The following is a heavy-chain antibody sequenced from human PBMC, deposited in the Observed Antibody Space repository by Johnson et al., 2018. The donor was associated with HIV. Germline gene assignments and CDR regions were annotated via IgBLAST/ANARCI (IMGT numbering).Heavy chain of an antibody. CDR2: ISGSGGST. J-gene: IGHJ3*02. CDR3: AKGLTLRGSYYDAFDI. CDR1: GFTFSSYA. D-gene: IGHD1-26*01. Sequence: QLVESGGGLVQPGGSLRLSCAASGFTFSSYAMSWVRQAPGKGLEWVSAISGSGGSTYYADSVKGRFTISRDNSKNTLYLQMNSLRAEDTAVYYCAKGLTLRGSYYDAFDIWGQGTMVTVSS. V-gene: IGHV3-23*04.